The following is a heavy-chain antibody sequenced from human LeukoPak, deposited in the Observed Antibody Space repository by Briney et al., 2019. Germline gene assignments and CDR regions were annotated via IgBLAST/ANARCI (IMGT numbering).Heavy chain of an antibody. J-gene: IGHJ4*02. V-gene: IGHV1-18*01. Sequence: ASGEVSCQASGSTFSTYGISWVRTAPGPGLEGMGWVSAYNGNTNYAQKLQGRVTMTTDTSTSTAYMELSRLRSDDTAVYYCARERSWGRGYSYGFDYWGQGTLVTVSS. CDR2: VSAYNGNT. CDR3: ARERSWGRGYSYGFDY. CDR1: GSTFSTYG. D-gene: IGHD5-18*01.